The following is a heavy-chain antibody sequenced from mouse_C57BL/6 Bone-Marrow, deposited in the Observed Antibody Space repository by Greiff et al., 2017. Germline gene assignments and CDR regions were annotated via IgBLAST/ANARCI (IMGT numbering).Heavy chain of an antibody. Sequence: VHLVEPGAELMKPGASVKLSCKATGYTFTGYWIEWVKQRPGHGLEWIGEILPGSGSTNSNEKFKGKATFTVDTSSNTAYMQLSSLTTEDSAIYYCASEIYYDLGLAYWGQGTLVTVSA. CDR3: ASEIYYDLGLAY. CDR2: ILPGSGST. J-gene: IGHJ3*01. D-gene: IGHD2-4*01. V-gene: IGHV1-9*01. CDR1: GYTFTGYW.